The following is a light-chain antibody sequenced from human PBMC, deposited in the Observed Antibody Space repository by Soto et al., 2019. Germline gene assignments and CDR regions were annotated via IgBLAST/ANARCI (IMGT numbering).Light chain of an antibody. CDR1: QSINTW. CDR3: QQYQTYSRT. V-gene: IGKV1-5*01. J-gene: IGKJ1*01. CDR2: DVS. Sequence: DIQMTQSPSTVSASVGDRITITCRASQSINTWLAWYRQRPGEAPQLLIYDVSTLAMGVPSRFSGSGSGTDFTISISRLQPDDFATFYCQQYQTYSRTFGQGTKVEV.